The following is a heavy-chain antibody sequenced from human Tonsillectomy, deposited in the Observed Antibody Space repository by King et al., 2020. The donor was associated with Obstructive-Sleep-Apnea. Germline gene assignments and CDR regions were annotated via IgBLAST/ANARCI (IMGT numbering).Heavy chain of an antibody. CDR2: IYYSGST. D-gene: IGHD2-21*02. CDR3: ARLGHSVVVTGIRAFDI. J-gene: IGHJ3*02. CDR1: GGSISSGGHY. V-gene: IGHV4-31*03. Sequence: VQLQESGPGLVKPSQTLSLTCTVSGGSISSGGHYWSWIRQHPGKGLEWIGYIYYSGSTYYNPSLKSRITISVDTSENQFSLKLSSVTAADTAVYYCARLGHSVVVTGIRAFDIWGQGTMVTVSP.